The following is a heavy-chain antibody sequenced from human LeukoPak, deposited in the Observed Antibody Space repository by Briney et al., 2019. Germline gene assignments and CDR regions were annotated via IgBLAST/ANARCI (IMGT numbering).Heavy chain of an antibody. CDR2: ISAYNGNT. J-gene: IGHJ4*02. D-gene: IGHD3-3*01. CDR3: ARSRITIFGVVITPLDY. V-gene: IGHV1-18*01. CDR1: GYTFTSYG. Sequence: GASVKVSCKASGYTFTSYGISWVRQAPGQGLEWMGWISAYNGNTNYAQRLQGRVTMTTDTSTSTAYMELRSLRSDDTAVYYCARSRITIFGVVITPLDYWGQGTLVTVSS.